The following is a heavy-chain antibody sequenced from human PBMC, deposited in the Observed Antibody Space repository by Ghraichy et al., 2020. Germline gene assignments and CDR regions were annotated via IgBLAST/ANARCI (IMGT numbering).Heavy chain of an antibody. V-gene: IGHV3-48*02. Sequence: GGSLRLSCAASGFTFSSYSMNWVRQAPGKGLEWVSYISSNSSTISYADSVKGRFTISRDNAKNALYLQMNSLRDEDTAVYYCARDYWFGGHRAIDYWGQGTLVTVSS. CDR2: ISSNSSTI. CDR1: GFTFSSYS. D-gene: IGHD3-10*01. CDR3: ARDYWFGGHRAIDY. J-gene: IGHJ4*02.